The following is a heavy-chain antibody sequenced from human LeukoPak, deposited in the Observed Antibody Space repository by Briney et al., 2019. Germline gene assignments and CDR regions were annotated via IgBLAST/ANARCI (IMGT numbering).Heavy chain of an antibody. Sequence: GGSLRLSCAASGFTFSSYGMHWVRQAPGKGLEWVAVISYDGSNKYYADSVKGRFTISRDNSKNTLYLQMNSLRAEDTAIYYCASSCQQLVPICFDYWGQGTLVTVSS. CDR1: GFTFSSYG. V-gene: IGHV3-30*03. D-gene: IGHD6-13*01. CDR3: ASSCQQLVPICFDY. CDR2: ISYDGSNK. J-gene: IGHJ4*02.